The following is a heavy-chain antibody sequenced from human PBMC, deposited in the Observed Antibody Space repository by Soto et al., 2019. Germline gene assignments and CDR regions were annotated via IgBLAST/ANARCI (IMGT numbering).Heavy chain of an antibody. CDR1: GFTFSGFG. D-gene: IGHD4-17*01. CDR2: IWYDGSKK. Sequence: QVQLVESGGGVVQPGTSLRLSCEASGFTFSGFGMHWVRQAPGKGLEWVAVIWYDGSKKYYADCVKGRFTISRANSKNALYLQMNSLRAEATAVYYCARGRGGSYGGNSAHFDIWGQGTLVTVSS. V-gene: IGHV3-33*01. CDR3: ARGRGGSYGGNSAHFDI. J-gene: IGHJ3*02.